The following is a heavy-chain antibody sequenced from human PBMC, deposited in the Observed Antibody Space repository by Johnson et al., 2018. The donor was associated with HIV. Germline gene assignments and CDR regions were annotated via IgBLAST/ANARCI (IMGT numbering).Heavy chain of an antibody. CDR2: ISWNSGST. CDR3: ARRSGITMISGDALDI. V-gene: IGHV3-9*01. J-gene: IGHJ3*02. Sequence: VQLVESGGGLVQPGRSLRLSCAASGFTFDDYAMHWVRQAPGKGLEWVSGISWNSGSTGYADSVKGRFTNSREKAKNSLYLQMNSLRAEDTALYYCARRSGITMISGDALDIWGQGTMVTVSS. D-gene: IGHD3-22*01. CDR1: GFTFDDYA.